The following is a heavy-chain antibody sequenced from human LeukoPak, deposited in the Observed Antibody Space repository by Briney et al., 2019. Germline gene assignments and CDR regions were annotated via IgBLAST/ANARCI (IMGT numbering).Heavy chain of an antibody. J-gene: IGHJ2*01. D-gene: IGHD2-21*02. V-gene: IGHV3-48*03. CDR3: AKDISPGSGVVTGIGPYWYFDL. CDR2: ISSSGSTI. CDR1: GFTFSSYE. Sequence: PGGSLRLPCAASGFTFSSYEMNWVRQAPGKGLEWVSYISSSGSTIYYADSVKGRFTISRDNAKNALYLQMNSLRAEDTALYYCAKDISPGSGVVTGIGPYWYFDLWGRGTLVTVSS.